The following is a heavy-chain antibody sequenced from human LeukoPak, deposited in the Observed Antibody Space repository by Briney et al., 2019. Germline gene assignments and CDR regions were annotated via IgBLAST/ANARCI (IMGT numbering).Heavy chain of an antibody. CDR1: GFTFSSYA. CDR2: ISYDGSNK. Sequence: GGSLRLSCAASGFTFSSYAMHWVRQAPGKGLEWVAVISYDGSNKYYADSVKGRFTISRDNSKNTLYLQMNSLRAEDTAVYYCARGYSYGFSWFDPWGQGTLVTVSS. CDR3: ARGYSYGFSWFDP. D-gene: IGHD5-18*01. V-gene: IGHV3-30-3*01. J-gene: IGHJ5*02.